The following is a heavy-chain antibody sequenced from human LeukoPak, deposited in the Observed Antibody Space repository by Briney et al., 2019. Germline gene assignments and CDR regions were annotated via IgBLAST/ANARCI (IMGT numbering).Heavy chain of an antibody. CDR1: GYTFTSYA. V-gene: IGHV1-3*01. D-gene: IGHD3-10*01. J-gene: IGHJ4*02. CDR3: ARSRGVIMPYFDY. CDR2: INAGNGNT. Sequence: ASVKVSCKASGYTFTSYAMHWVRQAPGQRLEWMGWINAGNGNTKYLQKFQGRVTITRDTSASTAYMELSSLRSEDTAVYYCARSRGVIMPYFDYWGQGTLVTVSS.